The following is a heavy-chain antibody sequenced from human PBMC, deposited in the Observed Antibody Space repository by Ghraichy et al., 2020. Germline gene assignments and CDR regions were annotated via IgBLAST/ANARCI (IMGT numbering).Heavy chain of an antibody. J-gene: IGHJ4*02. D-gene: IGHD3-22*01. CDR1: GFIFGDTW. CDR3: STTYYYDTSGTTDY. V-gene: IGHV3-15*01. Sequence: GESLNISCAASGFIFGDTWMSWVRQAPGKGLEWVGRIRSKADGGTTDYAAPVKGRFTISRDDSKNTLYLQINSLKTEDTAVYYCSTTYYYDTSGTTDYWGQGTLVTVSS. CDR2: IRSKADGGTT.